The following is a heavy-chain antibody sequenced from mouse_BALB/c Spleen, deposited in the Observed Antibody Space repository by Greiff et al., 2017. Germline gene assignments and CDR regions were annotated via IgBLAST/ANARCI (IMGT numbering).Heavy chain of an antibody. CDR2: ISSGGSYT. V-gene: IGHV5-9-4*01. J-gene: IGHJ4*01. CDR3: AQITTAGRYYAMDY. Sequence: EVMLVESGGGLVKPGGSLKLSCAASGFTFSSYAMSWVRQSPEKRLEWVAEISSGGSYTYYPDTVTGRFTISRDNAKNTLYLEMSSLRSEDTAMYYCAQITTAGRYYAMDYWGQGTSVTVSS. CDR1: GFTFSSYA. D-gene: IGHD1-2*01.